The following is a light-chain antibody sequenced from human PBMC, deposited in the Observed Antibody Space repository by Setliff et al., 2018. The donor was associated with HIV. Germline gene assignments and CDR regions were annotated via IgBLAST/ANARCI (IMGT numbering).Light chain of an antibody. V-gene: IGLV2-14*01. J-gene: IGLJ1*01. CDR1: SSDVGNYNY. Sequence: QSVLAQPASVSGSPGQSITISCTGISSDVGNYNYVSLYQEHPGKAPKPMISDVSKRPSGVSNRFSGSKSGNTASLTISGLQAEDEADYHCSSYTGRSTVVFGXXTKVTVL. CDR2: DVS. CDR3: SSYTGRSTVV.